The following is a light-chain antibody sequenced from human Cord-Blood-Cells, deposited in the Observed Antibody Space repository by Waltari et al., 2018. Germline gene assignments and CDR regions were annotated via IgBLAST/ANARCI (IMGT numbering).Light chain of an antibody. CDR2: WAS. V-gene: IGKV4-1*01. CDR1: QSVLYSSNIKSY. CDR3: QQYYSTPLT. J-gene: IGKJ4*01. Sequence: ILMTQSPDSLAVSLCERATINCKSRQSVLYSSNIKSYLAWYQQKPGQPPKLLIYWASTRETGVPERFSGSGSGTDFTLTISSLQAEDVAVYYCQQYYSTPLTFGGGTKVEIK.